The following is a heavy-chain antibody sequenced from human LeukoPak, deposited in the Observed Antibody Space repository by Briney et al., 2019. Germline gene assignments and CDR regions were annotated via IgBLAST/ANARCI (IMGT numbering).Heavy chain of an antibody. CDR1: GGSFSGYY. Sequence: KASETLSLTRAVYGGSFSGYYWSWIRQPPRKGLEWIGEINHSGSTNYNPSLKSRVTISVDTSKNQFSLKLSSVTAADTAVYYCARAGQVVAATFLDYWGQGTLVTVSS. J-gene: IGHJ4*02. CDR2: INHSGST. CDR3: ARAGQVVAATFLDY. V-gene: IGHV4-34*01. D-gene: IGHD2-15*01.